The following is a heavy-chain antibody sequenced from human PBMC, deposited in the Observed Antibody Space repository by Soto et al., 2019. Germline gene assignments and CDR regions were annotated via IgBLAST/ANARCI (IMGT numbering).Heavy chain of an antibody. Sequence: GGSLRLSCAASGSTFSSYAMHWVRQAPGKGLEYVSAISSNGGSTYYADSVKGRFTISRDNSKNTLYLQMSSLRAEDTAVYYCVKDRAVAGSAYFDYWGQGTLVTVSS. J-gene: IGHJ4*02. D-gene: IGHD6-19*01. CDR3: VKDRAVAGSAYFDY. CDR2: ISSNGGST. V-gene: IGHV3-64D*06. CDR1: GSTFSSYA.